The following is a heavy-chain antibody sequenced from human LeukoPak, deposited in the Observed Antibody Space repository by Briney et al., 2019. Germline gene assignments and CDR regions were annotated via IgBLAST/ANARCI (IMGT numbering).Heavy chain of an antibody. V-gene: IGHV1-18*01. D-gene: IGHD2-15*01. CDR1: GYTFTNYG. CDR3: ARDVGVAVYYMDV. Sequence: ASVKVSCKASGYTFTNYGISWVRQAPGQGLEWMGWISAYNGNTNYAQKLQGRVTMTTDTSTSTAYMELSSLRSEDTAVYYCARDVGVAVYYMDVWGKGTTVTVSS. CDR2: ISAYNGNT. J-gene: IGHJ6*03.